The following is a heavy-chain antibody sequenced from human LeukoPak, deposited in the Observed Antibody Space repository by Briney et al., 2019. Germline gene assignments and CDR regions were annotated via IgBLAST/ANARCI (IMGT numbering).Heavy chain of an antibody. CDR2: ISSSSSYI. Sequence: GGSLRLSCAASGFTFSSYSMNWVRQAPGKELEWVSSISSSSSYIYYADSVRGRFTISRDNAKNSLYLQMNSLRAEDTAVYYCASDYDSSGYYYFDYWGQGTLVTVSS. CDR1: GFTFSSYS. D-gene: IGHD3-22*01. CDR3: ASDYDSSGYYYFDY. J-gene: IGHJ4*02. V-gene: IGHV3-21*01.